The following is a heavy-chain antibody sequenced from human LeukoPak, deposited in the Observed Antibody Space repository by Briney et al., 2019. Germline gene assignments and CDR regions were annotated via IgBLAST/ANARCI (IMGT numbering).Heavy chain of an antibody. V-gene: IGHV3-21*05. Sequence: KAGGSLRLSCAASGFTFSSYGMHWVRQAPGKGLEWVSYISSSSSYTNYADSVKGRFTISRDNAKNSLYLQMNSLRAEDTAVYYCAREGKITMNPFDPWGQGTLVTVSS. CDR1: GFTFSSYG. CDR3: AREGKITMNPFDP. CDR2: ISSSSSYT. J-gene: IGHJ5*02. D-gene: IGHD3-22*01.